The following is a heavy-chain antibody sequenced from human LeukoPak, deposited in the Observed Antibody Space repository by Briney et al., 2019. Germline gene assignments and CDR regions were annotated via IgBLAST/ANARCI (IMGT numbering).Heavy chain of an antibody. D-gene: IGHD5-18*01. CDR1: GGSFSGYY. V-gene: IGHV4-34*01. CDR3: ARRDTAMVTDY. Sequence: SETLSLTCAVYGGSFSGYYWSWIRQPPGKGLEWIGEINHSGSTNYNPSLKSRVTISVDTSKNQFSLKLSSVTAADTAVYYCARRDTAMVTDYWGQGTLVTVSS. CDR2: INHSGST. J-gene: IGHJ4*02.